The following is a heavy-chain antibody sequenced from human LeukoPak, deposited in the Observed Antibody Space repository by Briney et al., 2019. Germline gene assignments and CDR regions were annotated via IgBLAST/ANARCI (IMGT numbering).Heavy chain of an antibody. CDR2: INPNTGGT. V-gene: IGHV1-2*02. CDR1: GYTSTGYY. CDR3: ARALVPAAQRLSS. D-gene: IGHD2-2*01. J-gene: IGHJ5*02. Sequence: ASVKVSCKASGYTSTGYYLHWVRQAPGQGLEWMGWINPNTGGTKYAQKFQGRVTMTRDTSISTAYMEVTRLTSDDTAVYYCARALVPAAQRLSSWGQGTLVTVSS.